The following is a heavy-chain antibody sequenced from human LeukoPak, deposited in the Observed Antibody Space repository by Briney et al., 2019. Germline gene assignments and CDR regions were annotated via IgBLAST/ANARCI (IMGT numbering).Heavy chain of an antibody. V-gene: IGHV1-24*01. J-gene: IGHJ6*02. Sequence: GASVKVPCKVSGYTLTELSMHWARQAPGKGLEWMGGFDPEDGETTYAQKFQGRVNMTEDTSTDTAYMELSSLRSEDTAVYYCATDLILVRGEDYGMDVWGQGTTVTVSS. D-gene: IGHD3-10*01. CDR2: FDPEDGET. CDR3: ATDLILVRGEDYGMDV. CDR1: GYTLTELS.